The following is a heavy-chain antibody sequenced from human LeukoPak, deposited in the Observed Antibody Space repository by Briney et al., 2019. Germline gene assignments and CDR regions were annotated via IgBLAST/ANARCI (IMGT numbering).Heavy chain of an antibody. V-gene: IGHV4-59*01. J-gene: IGHJ2*01. CDR3: ARGGWSLDL. Sequence: SETLSLTCTVXXGXXXXXXXXXXXXXXXXXXEWIGYXXYTXSTXYNPXLESRVTISVDTSKNQVSLNLRSVXAADTAVYHCARGGWSLDLWGRGTLVTVSS. CDR1: XGXXXXXX. CDR2: XXYTXST. D-gene: IGHD1-26*01.